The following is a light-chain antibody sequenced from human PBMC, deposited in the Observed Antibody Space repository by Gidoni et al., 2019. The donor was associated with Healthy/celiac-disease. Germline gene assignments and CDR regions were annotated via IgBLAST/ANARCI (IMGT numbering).Light chain of an antibody. CDR2: ADN. V-gene: IGLV1-40*01. CDR3: QSYDSALRVV. CDR1: FSNIGAAYE. Sequence: QSVLTQPPSVSGPPGPRVTISCTGSFSNIGAAYEVSWYQQLPGTVPKLLNYADNNRPSGVPDRFSGSKSGTSASLTITGLQDDDEGDYYCQSYDSALRVVFGGGTKVTV. J-gene: IGLJ2*01.